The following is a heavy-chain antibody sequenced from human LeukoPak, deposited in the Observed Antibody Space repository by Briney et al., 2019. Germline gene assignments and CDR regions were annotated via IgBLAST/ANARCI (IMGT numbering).Heavy chain of an antibody. V-gene: IGHV3-30*18. J-gene: IGHJ4*02. Sequence: GGSLRLSCAASGFTFSSYGMHWVRQAPGKGLEWVAVISYDGSNKYYADSVKGRFTISRDNSKNTLYLQMNSLRAEDTAVYYCAKGQTMVRGSLLDYWGQGTLVTVSS. CDR3: AKGQTMVRGSLLDY. CDR1: GFTFSSYG. D-gene: IGHD3-10*01. CDR2: ISYDGSNK.